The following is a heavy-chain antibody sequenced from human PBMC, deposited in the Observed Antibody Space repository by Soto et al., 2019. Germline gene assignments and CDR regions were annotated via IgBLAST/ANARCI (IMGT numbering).Heavy chain of an antibody. CDR2: ISYDGSNK. J-gene: IGHJ6*02. CDR3: AKDVGYCSSTSCYPYYYYGMDV. Sequence: QVQLVESGGGVVQPGRSLRLSCAASGFTLSSYGMHWVRQAPGKGLEWVAVISYDGSNKYYADSVKGRFTISRDNSKNTLYLQMNSLRAEDTAVYYCAKDVGYCSSTSCYPYYYYGMDVWGQGTTVTVSS. D-gene: IGHD2-2*01. CDR1: GFTLSSYG. V-gene: IGHV3-30*18.